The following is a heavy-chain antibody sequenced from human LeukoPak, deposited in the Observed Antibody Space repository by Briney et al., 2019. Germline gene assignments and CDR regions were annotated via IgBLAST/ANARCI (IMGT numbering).Heavy chain of an antibody. V-gene: IGHV3-53*01. J-gene: IGHJ4*02. CDR2: IYSGGST. CDR1: GFTVSSNY. D-gene: IGHD3-22*01. Sequence: GGSLRLSCAASGFTVSSNYMSWVRQAPGKGLEWVSVIYSGGSTYYADSVKGRFTISRDNSKNTLYLQMNSLRAEDTAVYYCARGGAPNYYDSSGYYHYWGQGTLVTVSP. CDR3: ARGGAPNYYDSSGYYHY.